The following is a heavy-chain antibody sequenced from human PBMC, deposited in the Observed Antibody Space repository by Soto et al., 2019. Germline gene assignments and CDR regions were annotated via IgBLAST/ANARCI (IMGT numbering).Heavy chain of an antibody. Sequence: PSETLSLTCTVSGYSISSCSYWAWIRQPPGKGPEWIASIYHGGTTFYNPSLKSRITISVDTSNNQFSLKLTSVTAADTAVYYCARPHALVVAGSNFDYWGHGPLVIVSS. V-gene: IGHV4-38-2*02. CDR1: GYSISSCSY. CDR3: ARPHALVVAGSNFDY. CDR2: IYHGGTT. J-gene: IGHJ4*01. D-gene: IGHD6-19*01.